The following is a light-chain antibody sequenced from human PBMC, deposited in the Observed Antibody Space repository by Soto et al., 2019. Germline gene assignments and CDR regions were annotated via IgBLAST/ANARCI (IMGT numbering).Light chain of an antibody. Sequence: AIQRTQSPSSLSASVGDRVTITCRASQGIRNDLGWYQQKPWKAPKLLIYAASSLQSGVPSRFSGSGSGTDFTLTISSLQPEDFATYYCLQYYNYPRTFGQGTKVEIK. V-gene: IGKV1-6*01. CDR2: AAS. CDR3: LQYYNYPRT. J-gene: IGKJ1*01. CDR1: QGIRND.